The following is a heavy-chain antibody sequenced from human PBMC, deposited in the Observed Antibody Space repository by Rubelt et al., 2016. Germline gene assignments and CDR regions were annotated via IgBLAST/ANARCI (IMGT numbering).Heavy chain of an antibody. CDR3: ARRQQLGPFDY. CDR1: GGPFRRYA. Sequence: QVQLVQSGAEVKKPGSSVKVSCKASGGPFRRYAISWVRQAPGQGLEWRGGLIPIFGTATYAQKFQGRVTIIADESTSTSYMELSSLRSEDTAVYYCARRQQLGPFDYWGQGTLVTVSS. CDR2: LIPIFGTA. V-gene: IGHV1-69*01. J-gene: IGHJ4*02. D-gene: IGHD6-13*01.